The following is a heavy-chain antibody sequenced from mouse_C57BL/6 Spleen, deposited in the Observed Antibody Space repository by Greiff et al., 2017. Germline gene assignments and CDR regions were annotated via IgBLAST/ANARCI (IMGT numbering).Heavy chain of an antibody. V-gene: IGHV1-69*01. CDR1: GYTFTSYW. CDR3: ARRDYGNSHWYFDV. Sequence: VQLQQPGAELVMPGASVKLSCKASGYTFTSYWMHWVKQRPGQGLEWIGEIDPSDSYTNYNQKFKGKSTLTVDKSSSTAYMQLSSLTSEDSAVYYCARRDYGNSHWYFDVWGTGTTVTVSS. CDR2: IDPSDSYT. D-gene: IGHD2-1*01. J-gene: IGHJ1*03.